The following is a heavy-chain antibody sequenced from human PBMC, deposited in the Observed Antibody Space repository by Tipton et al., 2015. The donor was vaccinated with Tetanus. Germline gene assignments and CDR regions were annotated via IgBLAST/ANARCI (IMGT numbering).Heavy chain of an antibody. Sequence: QLVQSGPEVKKPGASVRVSCKASGYTFTSYDINWVRQATGQGLEWMGWMNPASGNTGYAQKFQGRVTMTRDTSMSTAFMEVTRLGSEDTAIYYCARTLRGTTRVGFRYLSYYRMDVWGQGTTVTVSS. CDR3: ARTLRGTTRVGFRYLSYYRMDV. D-gene: IGHD4-17*01. CDR1: GYTFTSYD. J-gene: IGHJ6*02. CDR2: MNPASGNT. V-gene: IGHV1-8*01.